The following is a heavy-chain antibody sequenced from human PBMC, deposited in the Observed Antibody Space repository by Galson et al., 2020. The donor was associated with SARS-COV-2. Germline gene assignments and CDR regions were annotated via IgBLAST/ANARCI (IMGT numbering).Heavy chain of an antibody. V-gene: IGHV4-39*01. Sequence: SETLSLTCTVSGGSISSSSFYWGWIRQPPGKGLEWIGSIYYSGSTYYNPSLKSRVTISVDTSKNQFSLKLSSVTAADTAVYYCATRWTRYCDSSRGGWFYPWGQGTLVTFSS. D-gene: IGHD3-22*01. CDR2: IYYSGST. CDR1: GGSISSSSFY. J-gene: IGHJ5*02. CDR3: ATRWTRYCDSSRGGWFYP.